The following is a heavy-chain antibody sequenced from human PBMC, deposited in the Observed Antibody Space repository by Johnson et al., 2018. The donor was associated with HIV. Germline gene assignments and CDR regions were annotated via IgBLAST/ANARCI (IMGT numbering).Heavy chain of an antibody. V-gene: IGHV3-74*02. CDR1: GFTFSSYG. CDR2: INSDGSST. J-gene: IGHJ3*02. CDR3: ASLRDAFDI. Sequence: EQLVESGGGVVQPGGSLRLSCVASGFTFSSYGMHWVRQAPGKGLEWVSRINSDGSSTSYADSVKGRFTTSRDNAKNTLFLQMNSLRAEDTAVYYCASLRDAFDIWGQGTMVTVSS.